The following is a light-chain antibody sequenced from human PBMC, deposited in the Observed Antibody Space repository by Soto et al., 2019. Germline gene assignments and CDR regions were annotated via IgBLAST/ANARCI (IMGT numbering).Light chain of an antibody. Sequence: QSALTQPASVSGSPGQSITISCTGTSSDVGSHNLVSWYQQHPGQAPKLMIYEVSKRPLGVSARFSASKSGNTASLTISGLQSEDEADYYSCSYGGSRAVFGGGTQLTVL. V-gene: IGLV2-23*02. CDR1: SSDVGSHNL. J-gene: IGLJ7*01. CDR2: EVS. CDR3: CSYGGSRAV.